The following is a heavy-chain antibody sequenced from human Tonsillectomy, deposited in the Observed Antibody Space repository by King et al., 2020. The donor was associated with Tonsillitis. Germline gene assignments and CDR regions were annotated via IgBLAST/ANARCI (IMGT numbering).Heavy chain of an antibody. V-gene: IGHV3-33*06. Sequence: VQLVESGGGVVQPGRSLRLSCAASGFTFSSYGMHWVRQAPGKGLEWVAVIWYDGSNKYYADSVKGRFTISRDNSKNTVYLQMNSLRAEDTAVYYCAKDRALYSGRQPNAFDIWGQGTMVTVSS. CDR1: GFTFSSYG. J-gene: IGHJ3*02. CDR3: AKDRALYSGRQPNAFDI. D-gene: IGHD1-26*01. CDR2: IWYDGSNK.